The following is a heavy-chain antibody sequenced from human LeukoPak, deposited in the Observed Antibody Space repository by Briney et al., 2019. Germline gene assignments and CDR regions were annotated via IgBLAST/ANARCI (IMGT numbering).Heavy chain of an antibody. D-gene: IGHD6-13*01. Sequence: SQTLSLTCTVSGGSISSGGYYWSWIRQHPGKGLEWIGYIYYSGSTYYNPSLRSRVTISVDTSKNQFSLKLSSVTAADTAVYYCARDLQQLVLNWFDPWGQGTLVTVSS. V-gene: IGHV4-31*03. CDR3: ARDLQQLVLNWFDP. J-gene: IGHJ5*02. CDR2: IYYSGST. CDR1: GGSISSGGYY.